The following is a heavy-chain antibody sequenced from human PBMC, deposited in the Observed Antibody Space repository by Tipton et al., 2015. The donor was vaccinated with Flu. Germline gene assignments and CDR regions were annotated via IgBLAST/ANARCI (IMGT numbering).Heavy chain of an antibody. CDR2: TYYRSKGYN. D-gene: IGHD2-15*01. CDR1: GDSVSSNSAA. CDR3: ARGLGFGSGGGCYDGYKLVGWFDP. V-gene: IGHV6-1*01. J-gene: IGHJ5*02. Sequence: GLVKPSQTLSLTCAISGDSVSSNSAAWNWIRQSPSRGLEWLGRTYYRSKGYNDYAGSVKSRITVNPDTSKNQFSLQLNSVTPEDTAVYYCARGLGFGSGGGCYDGYKLVGWFDPWGQGTLVTVSS.